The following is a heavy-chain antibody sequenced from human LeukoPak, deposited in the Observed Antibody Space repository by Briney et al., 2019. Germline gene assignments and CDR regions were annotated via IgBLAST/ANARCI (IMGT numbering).Heavy chain of an antibody. J-gene: IGHJ4*02. CDR1: GYTFTGYY. Sequence: RASVKVSCKASGYTFTGYYMHWVRQAPGQGLEWMGWINPNSGGTNYAQKFQGRVTMTRDTSISTAYMELSRLRSDDTAVYYCAREKLSSGWSNPTFDYWGQGTLVTVSS. D-gene: IGHD6-19*01. CDR2: INPNSGGT. V-gene: IGHV1-2*02. CDR3: AREKLSSGWSNPTFDY.